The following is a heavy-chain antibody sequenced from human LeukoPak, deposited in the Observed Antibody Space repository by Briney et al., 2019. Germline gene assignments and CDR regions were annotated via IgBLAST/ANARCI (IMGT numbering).Heavy chain of an antibody. V-gene: IGHV3-23*01. D-gene: IGHD3-22*01. Sequence: GGSLRLSCTASAFTFSNYAMSWVRQAPGKGLEWVSTTTGSGGSTDYADSVKGRFTSSRDKSKNTLYLQMNSLRAEDTAVYYCAKVFVYDSSGYYTYDGFDIWGQGTMVTVSS. J-gene: IGHJ3*02. CDR1: AFTFSNYA. CDR3: AKVFVYDSSGYYTYDGFDI. CDR2: TTGSGGST.